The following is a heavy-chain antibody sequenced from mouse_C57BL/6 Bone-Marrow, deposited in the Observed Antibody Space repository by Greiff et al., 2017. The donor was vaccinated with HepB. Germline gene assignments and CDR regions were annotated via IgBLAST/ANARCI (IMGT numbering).Heavy chain of an antibody. Sequence: VQLQQSGAELVKPGASVKISCKASGYAFSSYWMNWVKQRPGKGLEWIGQIYPGDGDTNYNGKFKGKATLTADKSSSTAYMQLSSLTSEDSAVYFCARGDYGRSRGFAYWGQGTLGTVSA. CDR1: GYAFSSYW. D-gene: IGHD1-1*01. CDR3: ARGDYGRSRGFAY. J-gene: IGHJ3*01. V-gene: IGHV1-80*01. CDR2: IYPGDGDT.